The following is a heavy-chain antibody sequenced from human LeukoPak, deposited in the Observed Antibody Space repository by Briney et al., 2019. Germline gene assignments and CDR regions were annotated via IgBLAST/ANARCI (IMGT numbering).Heavy chain of an antibody. D-gene: IGHD3-10*01. CDR2: ISYDGSNK. J-gene: IGHJ6*02. CDR3: ANTYGSGSYSYYYGMDV. Sequence: GGSLRLSCAASGFTFSSYGMHWVRQAPDKGLEWVAVISYDGSNKYYADSVKGRFTISRDNSKNTLYLQMNSLRAEDTAVYYCANTYGSGSYSYYYGMDVWGQGTTVTVSS. CDR1: GFTFSSYG. V-gene: IGHV3-30*18.